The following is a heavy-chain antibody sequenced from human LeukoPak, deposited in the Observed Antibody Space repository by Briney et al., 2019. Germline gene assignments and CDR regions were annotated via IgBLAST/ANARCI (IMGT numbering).Heavy chain of an antibody. CDR1: GFTFSDYS. CDR2: ISSSSSYI. V-gene: IGHV3-21*01. D-gene: IGHD6-19*01. Sequence: GGSLRLSCAASGFTFSDYSMNWVRQAPGKGLEWVSSISSSSSYIFYADSVRGRFSISRDNAKNSLYLQMNSLRAEDTAVYYCARRGGGVAGTFDYWGQGTLVTVSS. CDR3: ARRGGGVAGTFDY. J-gene: IGHJ4*02.